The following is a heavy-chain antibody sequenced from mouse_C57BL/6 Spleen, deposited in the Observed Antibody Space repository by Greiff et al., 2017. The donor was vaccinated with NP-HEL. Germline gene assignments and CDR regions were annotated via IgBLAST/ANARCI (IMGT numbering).Heavy chain of an antibody. Sequence: QVQLQQPGAELVKPGASVKLSCKASGYTFTSYWMHWVKQRPGQGLEWIGMIHPNSGSTNYNQKFKGKATLTVDQSSSTAYMQLNSLTSEDSAVYYCARSWLTLDYWGQGTTLTVSS. CDR2: IHPNSGST. CDR1: GYTFTSYW. V-gene: IGHV1-64*01. J-gene: IGHJ2*01. D-gene: IGHD2-2*01. CDR3: ARSWLTLDY.